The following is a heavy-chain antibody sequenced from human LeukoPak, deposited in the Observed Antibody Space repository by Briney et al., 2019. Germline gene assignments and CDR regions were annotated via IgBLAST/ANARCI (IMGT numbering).Heavy chain of an antibody. V-gene: IGHV1-69*02. CDR2: NIPILGIA. CDR3: AHSGSYYQYYYGMDV. Sequence: ASVTLSCKASGGTFSSYTISWVLQAPAQGLEWMGRNIPILGIANYAQTFQGRVTITADKSTSTAYMELSSLRSEDTAVYYCAHSGSYYQYYYGMDVWAQGTTVTVSS. D-gene: IGHD3-10*01. CDR1: GGTFSSYT. J-gene: IGHJ6*02.